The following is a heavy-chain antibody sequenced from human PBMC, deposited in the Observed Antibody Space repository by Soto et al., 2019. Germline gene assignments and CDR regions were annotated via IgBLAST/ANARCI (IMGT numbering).Heavy chain of an antibody. CDR2: ISYDGSNK. CDR3: AKDITPTYYYGMDV. CDR1: GFTFSSYG. J-gene: IGHJ6*02. Sequence: LRLSCAAPGFTFSSYGMHWVRQAPGTGLEWVAVISYDGSNKYYADSVKGRFTISRDNSKNTLYLQMNSLRAEDTAVYYCAKDITPTYYYGMDVWGQGTTVTVSS. V-gene: IGHV3-30*18.